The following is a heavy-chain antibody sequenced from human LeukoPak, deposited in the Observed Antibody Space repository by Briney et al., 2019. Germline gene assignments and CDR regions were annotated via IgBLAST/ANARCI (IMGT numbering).Heavy chain of an antibody. CDR1: GFTFSSYA. D-gene: IGHD3-10*01. Sequence: GGSLRLSCAASGFTFSSYAMSWVRQAPGKGLEWVSAISGSGGSTYYADSVKGRFTISRDNSKNTLYLQMNSLRAEDTAVYYCAGGRRGSGSSNFDYWGQGTLVTVSS. V-gene: IGHV3-23*01. CDR3: AGGRRGSGSSNFDY. J-gene: IGHJ4*02. CDR2: ISGSGGST.